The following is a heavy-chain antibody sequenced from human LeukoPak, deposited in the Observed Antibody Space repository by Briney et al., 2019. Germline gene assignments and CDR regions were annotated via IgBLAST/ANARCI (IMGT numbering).Heavy chain of an antibody. J-gene: IGHJ4*02. CDR2: IYYSGST. CDR3: AREADCSSSSCSFDY. CDR1: GVSIKIDSYY. D-gene: IGHD2-2*01. V-gene: IGHV4-61*01. Sequence: PSETLSLTCTVSGVSIKIDSYYWGWIRQSPGKGLEWIGYIYYSGSTNYKPSLKSRVTISVDTSKNQFSLKLSSVTAADTAVYYCAREADCSSSSCSFDYWGQGTLVTVSS.